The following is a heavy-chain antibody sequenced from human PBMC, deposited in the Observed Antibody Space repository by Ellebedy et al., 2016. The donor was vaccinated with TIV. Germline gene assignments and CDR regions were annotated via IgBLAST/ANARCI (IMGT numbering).Heavy chain of an antibody. J-gene: IGHJ6*02. CDR3: ARDRARYGMDV. V-gene: IGHV3-21*01. D-gene: IGHD3-10*01. CDR2: ISSSSSYI. CDR1: GFTFSSYS. Sequence: GESLKISCAVSGFTFSSYSMNWVRQAPGKGLEWVSSISSSSSYIYYADSVKGRFTISRDNAKNSLYLQMNSLRAEDTAVYYCARDRARYGMDVWGQGTTVTVSS.